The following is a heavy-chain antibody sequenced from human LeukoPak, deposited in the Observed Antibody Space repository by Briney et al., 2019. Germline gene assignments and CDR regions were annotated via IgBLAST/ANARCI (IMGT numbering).Heavy chain of an antibody. V-gene: IGHV3-74*01. J-gene: IGHJ3*02. Sequence: GESLRLSCAASGITVSTSWMHWVRQAPGKGLVWVSRINNDGTTAYADSVKGRFTISRDNAKNTLYLQMNSLRAEDTAVYYRVRSQGFFDIWGQGTVVTVSS. CDR2: INNDGTT. CDR1: GITVSTSW. CDR3: VRSQGFFDI.